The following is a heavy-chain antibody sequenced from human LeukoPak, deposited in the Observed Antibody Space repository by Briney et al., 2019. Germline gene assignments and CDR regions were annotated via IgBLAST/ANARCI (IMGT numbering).Heavy chain of an antibody. CDR1: GYTFTSYA. D-gene: IGHD4-11*01. CDR3: ARESSTVTDYGMDV. Sequence: ASVKASCKASGYTFTSYAMNWVRQAPGQGLEWMGWINTNTGNPTYAQGFTGRFVFSLDTSVSTAYLQISSLKAEDTAVYYCARESSTVTDYGMDVWGQGTTVTVSS. J-gene: IGHJ6*02. CDR2: INTNTGNP. V-gene: IGHV7-4-1*02.